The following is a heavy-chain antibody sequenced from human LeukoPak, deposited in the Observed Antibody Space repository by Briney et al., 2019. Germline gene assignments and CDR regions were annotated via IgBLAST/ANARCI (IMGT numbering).Heavy chain of an antibody. CDR2: INPNSGAT. Sequence: ASVKVSCKASGYTFTSYGISWVRQAPGQGLEWMGWINPNSGATNYAQKFQGRVTMTTDTSISTAYMELGRLRSDDTAVHYCARGAGEQWLDEAGFWDYWGQGTLVTVSS. D-gene: IGHD6-19*01. V-gene: IGHV1-2*02. CDR1: GYTFTSYG. J-gene: IGHJ4*02. CDR3: ARGAGEQWLDEAGFWDY.